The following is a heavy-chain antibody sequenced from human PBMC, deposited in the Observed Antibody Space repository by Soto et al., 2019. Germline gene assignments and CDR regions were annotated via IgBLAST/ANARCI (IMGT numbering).Heavy chain of an antibody. J-gene: IGHJ4*02. CDR3: ARGGGSDSFDY. CDR2: INHLETT. V-gene: IGHV4-30-2*01. CDR1: GASITYGGYS. Sequence: LTCTVSGASITYGGYSWSWIRQTPGKGLEWIGYINHLETTFYNPSFESRLSLSIDRAKNQFSLNLNSMSAADRAVYFCARGGGSDSFDYWGQGILVTVSS. D-gene: IGHD1-26*01.